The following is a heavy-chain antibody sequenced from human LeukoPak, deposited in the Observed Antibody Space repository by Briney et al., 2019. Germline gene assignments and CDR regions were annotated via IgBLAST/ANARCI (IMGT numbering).Heavy chain of an antibody. V-gene: IGHV4-34*01. CDR1: GGSFSGYY. J-gene: IGHJ1*01. CDR2: INHSGST. CDR3: ARGGVVVVPAAKRYFQH. Sequence: SETLSLTCAVYGGSFSGYYWSWIRQPPRKGLEWIWEINHSGSTNSNPSLSSRVTISVDTSKNQFSLKLSSVTAADTAVYYCARGGVVVVPAAKRYFQHCGQGTLVTVSS. D-gene: IGHD2-2*01.